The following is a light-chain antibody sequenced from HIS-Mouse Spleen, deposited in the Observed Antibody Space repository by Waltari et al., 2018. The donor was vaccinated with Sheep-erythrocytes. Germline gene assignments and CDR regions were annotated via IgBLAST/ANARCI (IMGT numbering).Light chain of an antibody. CDR3: QQANSFPIT. CDR1: QSVLYSSNHKNY. V-gene: IGKV4-1*01. CDR2: WAS. Sequence: DIVMTQSPDSLAVSLGERATIKCKSSQSVLYSSNHKNYLAWYQQKPGQPPKLLIYWASTRESGVPDRFSGSGSGTDFTLTISSLQAEDFATYYCQQANSFPITFGQGTRLEIK. J-gene: IGKJ5*01.